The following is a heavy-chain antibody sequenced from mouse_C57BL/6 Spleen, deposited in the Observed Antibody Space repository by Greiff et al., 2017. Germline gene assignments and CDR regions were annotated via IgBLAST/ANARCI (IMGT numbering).Heavy chain of an antibody. V-gene: IGHV1-18*01. CDR1: GYTFTDYN. CDR2: INPNNGGT. Sequence: VQLQQSGPELVKPGASVKIPCKASGYTFTDYNMDWVKQSHGKSLEWIGDINPNNGGTIYNQKFKGKATLTVDKSSSTAYMELRSLTSEDTAVYYCARKEDRYGWGAMDYWGQGTSVTVSS. D-gene: IGHD3-3*01. CDR3: ARKEDRYGWGAMDY. J-gene: IGHJ4*01.